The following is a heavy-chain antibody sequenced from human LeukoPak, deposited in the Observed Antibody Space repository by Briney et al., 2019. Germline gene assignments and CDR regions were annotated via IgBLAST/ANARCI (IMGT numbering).Heavy chain of an antibody. D-gene: IGHD5-18*01. CDR1: GGSVSSVIYY. CDR2: IYYTGST. V-gene: IGHV4-61*01. J-gene: IGHJ4*02. Sequence: PSETLSLTCSVSGGSVSSVIYYWIWIRQPPGKGLEWVGYIYYTGSTNNPSLKSRVTISVDTSQNQFSLRLSSVTAADTAVYYCARGYSNGDLFDYWVQGTLVTVSS. CDR3: ARGYSNGDLFDY.